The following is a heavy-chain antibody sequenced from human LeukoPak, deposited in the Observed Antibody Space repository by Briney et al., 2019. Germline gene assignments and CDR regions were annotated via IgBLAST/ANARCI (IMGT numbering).Heavy chain of an antibody. CDR1: GFTFISYE. CDR3: ARSGKNYSSGWYNFYYYYYYMDV. Sequence: GGSLRLSCAASGFTFISYEKNWVRQAPGKGVEWVSYISSSGNTIYYGDSVKGRFTIYRDNAKNSLYLQMNSLRAEDTAVYYCARSGKNYSSGWYNFYYYYYYMDVWGKGTTVTVSS. D-gene: IGHD6-19*01. CDR2: ISSSGNTI. V-gene: IGHV3-48*03. J-gene: IGHJ6*03.